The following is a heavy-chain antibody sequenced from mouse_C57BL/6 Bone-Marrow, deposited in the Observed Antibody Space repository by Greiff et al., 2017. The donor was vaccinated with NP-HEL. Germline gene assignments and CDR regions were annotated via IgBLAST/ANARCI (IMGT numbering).Heavy chain of an antibody. Sequence: VQLQQSGPELVKPGASVKISCKASGYAFSSSWMNWVKQRPGKGLEWIGRIYPGDGDTNYNGKFKGKATLTADTSSSTAYMQLSSLTSEDSAVYFCAPNYYAMDYWGQGTSVTVST. V-gene: IGHV1-82*01. CDR1: GYAFSSSW. CDR2: IYPGDGDT. CDR3: APNYYAMDY. J-gene: IGHJ4*01.